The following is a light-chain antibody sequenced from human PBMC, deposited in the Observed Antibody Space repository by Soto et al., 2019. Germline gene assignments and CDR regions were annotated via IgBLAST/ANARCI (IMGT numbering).Light chain of an antibody. CDR2: GAS. CDR3: QQYGSSGT. V-gene: IGKV3-15*01. Sequence: EVVMTQSPATLSVSPGERATLSCRASQSVSSNLAWYQQKPGQAPRLLIYGASTGATGTPARFSGSGSGTEFTLTISRLEPEDFAVYYCQQYGSSGTFGQGTKVDIK. J-gene: IGKJ1*01. CDR1: QSVSSN.